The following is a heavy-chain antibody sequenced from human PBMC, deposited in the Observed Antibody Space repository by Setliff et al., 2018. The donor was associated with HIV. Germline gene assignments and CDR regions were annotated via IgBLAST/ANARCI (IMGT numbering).Heavy chain of an antibody. CDR3: TRDPTPKELWFFSGYYSDY. V-gene: IGHV3-30*02. Sequence: GSLRLSCVVSGFTFSHYGMHWVRQAPGKGLEWVTFIASDVSKTHIADSVKGRFTISRDNSKNMLYLQMNSLSADDTAVYYCTRDPTPKELWFFSGYYSDYWGQGTLVTAPQ. D-gene: IGHD3-10*01. CDR2: IASDVSKT. J-gene: IGHJ4*02. CDR1: GFTFSHYG.